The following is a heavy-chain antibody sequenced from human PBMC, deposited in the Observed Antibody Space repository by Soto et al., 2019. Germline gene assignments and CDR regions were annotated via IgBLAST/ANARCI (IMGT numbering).Heavy chain of an antibody. CDR3: ANPDPYSGYDAISSEDNGMDV. Sequence: QVQLVESGGGVVQPGRSLRLSCAASGFTFSSYGMHWVRQAPGKGLEWVAVISYDGSNKYYADSVKGRFTISRDNSKNTLYLQMNSLRAEDTAVYYCANPDPYSGYDAISSEDNGMDVWGQGTTVAVSS. D-gene: IGHD5-12*01. CDR2: ISYDGSNK. V-gene: IGHV3-30*18. CDR1: GFTFSSYG. J-gene: IGHJ6*02.